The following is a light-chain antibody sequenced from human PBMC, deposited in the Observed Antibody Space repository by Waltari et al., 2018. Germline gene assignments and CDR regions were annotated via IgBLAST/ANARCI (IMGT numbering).Light chain of an antibody. CDR2: GAS. J-gene: IGKJ4*01. V-gene: IGKV3-20*01. Sequence: EIVLTQSPGTLSLSPGERATLSCRASQSVGNNYLAWYQKKGGQAPRLLIYGASGRATGIPDRFSGSWSGTDFTLTISRLEPEDFAVYYCQQYATSPLTFGGGTKVEI. CDR1: QSVGNNY. CDR3: QQYATSPLT.